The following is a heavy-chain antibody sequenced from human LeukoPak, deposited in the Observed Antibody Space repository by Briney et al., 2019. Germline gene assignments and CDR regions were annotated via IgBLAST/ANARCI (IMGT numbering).Heavy chain of an antibody. CDR3: AETVGGTYVDDF. Sequence: PGGSLRLSCAAYGFTFRTYDMTWVRQAPGKGLEWISVISGSGAGTYYAESVKGRFTISRDTSKNTLYLQMNSLRAEDTAVYYCAETVGGTYVDDFWGQGTLVTVSS. CDR2: ISGSGAGT. V-gene: IGHV3-23*01. CDR1: GFTFRTYD. J-gene: IGHJ4*02. D-gene: IGHD1-26*01.